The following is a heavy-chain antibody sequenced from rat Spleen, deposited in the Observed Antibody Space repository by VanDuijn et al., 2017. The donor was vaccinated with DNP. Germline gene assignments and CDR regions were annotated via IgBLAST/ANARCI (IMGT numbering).Heavy chain of an antibody. Sequence: EVQLVESGGGLVQPGRSLKLSCAASGFTFSDYYMAWVRQGPTKGLEWVSYIRYDGGTTYYGDSVKGRFTISRDNARNTLFLQMNSLRSEDTATHYCARWNSGHFDYWGQGVMVPVSS. CDR3: ARWNSGHFDY. V-gene: IGHV5-22*01. CDR1: GFTFSDYY. J-gene: IGHJ2*01. D-gene: IGHD4-3*01. CDR2: IRYDGGTT.